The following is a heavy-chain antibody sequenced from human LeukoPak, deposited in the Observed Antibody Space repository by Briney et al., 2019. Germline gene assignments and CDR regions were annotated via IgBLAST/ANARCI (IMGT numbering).Heavy chain of an antibody. J-gene: IGHJ4*02. D-gene: IGHD4-17*01. Sequence: GGSLRLSCAASGFTLTTYAMTWVRQAPGKGLEWVSGITASGPTTYYADSVKGRFTFSRDNSKNTLYLQMNSLRAEDTAVYYCAKDADDYVSYFDYWGQGSLVTVSS. CDR3: AKDADDYVSYFDY. CDR1: GFTLTTYA. CDR2: ITASGPTT. V-gene: IGHV3-23*01.